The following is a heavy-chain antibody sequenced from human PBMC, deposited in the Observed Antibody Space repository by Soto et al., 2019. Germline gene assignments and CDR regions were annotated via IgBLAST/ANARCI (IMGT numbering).Heavy chain of an antibody. J-gene: IGHJ6*02. CDR1: GVTVSSNY. CDR3: ARDRGGGSYLYYYYYGMDV. V-gene: IGHV3-53*01. Sequence: WGSPRLSCAASGVTVSSNYMGWVRQAPGKGLEWVSVIYSGGSTYYADSVKGRFTISRDNSKNTLYLQMNSLRAEDTAVYYCARDRGGGSYLYYYYYGMDVWGQGTTVTVSS. D-gene: IGHD2-15*01. CDR2: IYSGGST.